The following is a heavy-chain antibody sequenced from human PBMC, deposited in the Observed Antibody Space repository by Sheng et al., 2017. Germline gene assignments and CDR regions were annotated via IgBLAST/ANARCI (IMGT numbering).Heavy chain of an antibody. CDR3: ARGGWYGRYYFDD. CDR2: IYYRGST. V-gene: IGHV4-39*07. J-gene: IGHJ4*02. Sequence: QLQLQESGPGLVKPSETLSLTCTVSGGSISSNNYYWGWIRQPPAKGLEWLGSIYYRGSTSTARPSGVSHHISRHVQEPVLPEGELCDRRGHGVYYCARGGWYGRYYFDDWGPEPGHRLL. D-gene: IGHD6-19*01. CDR1: GGSISSNNYY.